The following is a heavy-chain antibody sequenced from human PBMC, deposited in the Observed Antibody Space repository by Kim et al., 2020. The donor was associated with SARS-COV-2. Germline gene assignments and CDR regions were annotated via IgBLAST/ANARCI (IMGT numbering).Heavy chain of an antibody. V-gene: IGHV4-30-2*01. D-gene: IGHD3-3*01. Sequence: PSLKSRVTISVDRSKNQFSLKLSSVTAADTAVYYCARALGRFLEWLYFDYWGQGTLVTVSS. J-gene: IGHJ4*02. CDR3: ARALGRFLEWLYFDY.